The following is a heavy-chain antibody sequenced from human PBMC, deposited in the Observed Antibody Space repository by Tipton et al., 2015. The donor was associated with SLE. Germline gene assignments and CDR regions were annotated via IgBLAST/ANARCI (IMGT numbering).Heavy chain of an antibody. CDR2: INHSGST. J-gene: IGHJ3*02. V-gene: IGHV4-39*07. CDR3: ARALKHRVNAFDI. Sequence: TLSLTCTVSGGSISSSSYYWGWIRQPPGKGLEWIGEINHSGSTNYNPSLKSRVTISVDTSKNQFSLKLSSVTAADTAVYYCARALKHRVNAFDIWGQGTMVTGS. D-gene: IGHD1-14*01. CDR1: GGSISSSSYY.